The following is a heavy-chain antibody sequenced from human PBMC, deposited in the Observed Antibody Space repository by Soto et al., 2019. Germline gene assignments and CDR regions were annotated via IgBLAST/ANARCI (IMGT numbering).Heavy chain of an antibody. CDR3: VKKIAGTTTNGAYWYFDL. J-gene: IGHJ2*01. CDR2: ITGGGDYT. D-gene: IGHD2-8*01. Sequence: EVQLLESGGDLVQPGGSLRLSCAASGFTFGDFAMNWVRQAPGKGLEWVSGITGGGDYTFYADSVKGRFTISRVQSKNTVYLQMNSLRAEDTALYYRVKKIAGTTTNGAYWYFDLWGRGTLVTVSS. V-gene: IGHV3-23*01. CDR1: GFTFGDFA.